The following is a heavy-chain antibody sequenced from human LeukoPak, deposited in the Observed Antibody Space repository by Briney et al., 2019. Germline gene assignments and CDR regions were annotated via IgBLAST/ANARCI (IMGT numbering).Heavy chain of an antibody. V-gene: IGHV5-51*01. CDR1: GYSFTSYW. Sequence: GESLKISCKGSGYSFTSYWIAWVRQMPGKGLEWMGIIYPGDSDTRYSPSFQGQVTISADKSISTAYLQWSSLKASDTAMYYCARQNLYYDILTGEAKGDYFDYWGQGTLVTVSS. J-gene: IGHJ4*02. CDR3: ARQNLYYDILTGEAKGDYFDY. CDR2: IYPGDSDT. D-gene: IGHD3-9*01.